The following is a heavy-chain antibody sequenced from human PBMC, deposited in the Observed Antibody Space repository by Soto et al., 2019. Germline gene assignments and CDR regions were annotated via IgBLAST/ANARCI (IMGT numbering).Heavy chain of an antibody. V-gene: IGHV4-39*02. CDR3: SRRAPEGFDP. CDR1: GGSIATSSYF. Sequence: SETLSLTCTVSGGSIATSSYFWAWIRRPPGKGLEWIGSIDYRGTIYNNPSLKSRVTISVDTSKNHFSLKLDSVTAADTALYYCSRRAPEGFDPWGQGTMVTVSS. CDR2: IDYRGTI. J-gene: IGHJ5*02.